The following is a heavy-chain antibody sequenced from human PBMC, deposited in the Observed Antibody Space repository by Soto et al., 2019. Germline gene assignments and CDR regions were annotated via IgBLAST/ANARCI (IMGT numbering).Heavy chain of an antibody. D-gene: IGHD3-3*01. V-gene: IGHV1-69*13. CDR2: IIPIFGTA. Sequence: GASVKVSCKASGGTFSSYAISWVRQAPGQGLEWMGGIIPIFGTANYAQKFQGRVTITADESTSTAYMELSSLRSEDTAVYYCARGPYDFWSVVGSSGMVVWGQGTTVTVSS. CDR1: GGTFSSYA. CDR3: ARGPYDFWSVVGSSGMVV. J-gene: IGHJ6*02.